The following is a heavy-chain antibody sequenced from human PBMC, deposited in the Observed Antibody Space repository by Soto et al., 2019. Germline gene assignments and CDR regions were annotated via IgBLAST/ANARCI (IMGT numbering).Heavy chain of an antibody. J-gene: IGHJ4*02. CDR3: ARAYTSNYDILTGTPPGGY. CDR2: ISSSSSTI. D-gene: IGHD3-9*01. Sequence: GGSLRLSCAASGFTFSSYSMNWVRQAPGKGLEWVSYISSSSSTIYYADSVKGRFTISRDNAKNSLYLQMNSLRDEDTAVYYCARAYTSNYDILTGTPPGGYWGQGTLVTVSS. CDR1: GFTFSSYS. V-gene: IGHV3-48*02.